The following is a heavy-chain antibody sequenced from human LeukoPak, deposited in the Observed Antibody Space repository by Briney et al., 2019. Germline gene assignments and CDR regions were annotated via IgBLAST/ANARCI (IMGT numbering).Heavy chain of an antibody. CDR1: GFTFSSYG. V-gene: IGHV3-30*03. Sequence: GGSLRLSCAASGFTFSSYGMHWVRQAPGKGLEWVAVISYDGSNKYYADSVKGRFTISRDNSKNTLYLQMNSLRAEDTAVYYCARVDSSGYYGLTFDYWGQGTLVTVSS. J-gene: IGHJ4*02. CDR2: ISYDGSNK. D-gene: IGHD3-22*01. CDR3: ARVDSSGYYGLTFDY.